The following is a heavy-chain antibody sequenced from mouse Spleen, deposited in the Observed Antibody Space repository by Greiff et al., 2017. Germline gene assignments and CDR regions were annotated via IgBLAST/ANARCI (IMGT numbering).Heavy chain of an antibody. CDR2: ISDGGSYT. D-gene: IGHD3-3*01. CDR3: ARDEGDRFAY. V-gene: IGHV5-4*01. CDR1: GFTFSSYA. J-gene: IGHJ3*01. Sequence: EVMLVESGGGLVKPGGSLKLSCAASGFTFSSYAMSWVRQTPEKRLEWVATISDGGSYTYYPDNVKGRFTISRDNAKNNLYLQMSHLKSEDTAMYYCARDEGDRFAYWGQGTLVTVSA.